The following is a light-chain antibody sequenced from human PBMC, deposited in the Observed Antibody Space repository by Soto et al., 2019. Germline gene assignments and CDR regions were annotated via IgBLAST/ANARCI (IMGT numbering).Light chain of an antibody. J-gene: IGKJ4*01. Sequence: EIMMTKSRWTLYVYKRERATLSCCASQSVINNLAWYQQKPGQAPRLLIYDASTRATGIPARLSGSGSGTEFTLTISSLESQDFAVYYCPLYYKLPLSFCGGTNVDIK. CDR1: QSVINN. CDR2: DAS. V-gene: IGKV3-15*01. CDR3: PLYYKLPLS.